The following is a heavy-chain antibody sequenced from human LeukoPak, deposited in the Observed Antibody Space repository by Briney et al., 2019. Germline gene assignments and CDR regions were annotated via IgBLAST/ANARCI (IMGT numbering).Heavy chain of an antibody. CDR3: ARHRYYGSGAKNQPGDY. V-gene: IGHV4-59*08. J-gene: IGHJ4*02. D-gene: IGHD3-10*01. CDR1: GGSISSYY. CDR2: IYYSWST. Sequence: PSETLSLTCTVSGGSISSYYWSWIRQPPGKGLEWIGYIYYSWSTNYNPSLNSRVTISVETSKNQFSLKLSSVTAADTAVYYCARHRYYGSGAKNQPGDYWGQGTLVTVSS.